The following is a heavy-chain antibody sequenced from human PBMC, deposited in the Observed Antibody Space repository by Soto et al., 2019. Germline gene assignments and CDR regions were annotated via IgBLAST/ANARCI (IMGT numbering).Heavy chain of an antibody. J-gene: IGHJ6*02. Sequence: GGSLRLSCAASGFTFSHYAMTWVRQAPGKGLEWVAAFSSGNRTYYSDSVKGRFTISRDNSKNTLNLQMNSLRAEDTAVYYCARGCSTTTCYIDYYYYGMDVWGRGTTVTVS. CDR1: GFTFSHYA. D-gene: IGHD2-2*02. V-gene: IGHV3-23*05. CDR3: ARGCSTTTCYIDYYYYGMDV. CDR2: FSSGNRT.